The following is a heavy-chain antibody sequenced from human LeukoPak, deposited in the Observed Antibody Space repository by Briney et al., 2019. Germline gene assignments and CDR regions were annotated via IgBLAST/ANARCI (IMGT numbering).Heavy chain of an antibody. Sequence: SVKVSCKASGGTFSSYAISWVRQAPGQGLEWTGRIIPILGIANYAQKFQGRVTITADKSTSTAYMELSSLRSEDTAVYYCATESPGDYWGQGTLVTVSS. CDR1: GGTFSSYA. CDR3: ATESPGDY. V-gene: IGHV1-69*04. J-gene: IGHJ4*02. CDR2: IIPILGIA.